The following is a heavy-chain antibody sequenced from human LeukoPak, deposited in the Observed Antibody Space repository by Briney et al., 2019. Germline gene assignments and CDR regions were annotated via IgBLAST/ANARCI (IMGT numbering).Heavy chain of an antibody. J-gene: IGHJ4*02. CDR1: GYTFTGYY. CDR2: INPNSGGT. D-gene: IGHD6-13*01. V-gene: IGHV1-2*02. CDR3: ARVAAAGTNYFDY. Sequence: ASVKVPCKASGYTFTGYYMHWVRQAPGQGLEWMGWINPNSGGTNYAQKFQGRVTMTRDTSISTAYMELSRLRSDDTAVYYCARVAAAGTNYFDYWGQGTLVTVSS.